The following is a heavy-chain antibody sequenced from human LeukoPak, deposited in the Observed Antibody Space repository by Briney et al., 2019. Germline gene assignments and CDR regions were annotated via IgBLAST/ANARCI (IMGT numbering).Heavy chain of an antibody. D-gene: IGHD2-15*01. CDR1: GESLSGYY. J-gene: IGHJ6*04. Sequence: SESLSLTCAVYGESLSGYYWSWIRQPPAKGLEWIGEINHSGSTNYNPSLTSRVTISVDTSKNQFSLKLSSVTAADTAVYYCARGPTPYGMDVWGKGTTVTVSS. V-gene: IGHV4-34*01. CDR2: INHSGST. CDR3: ARGPTPYGMDV.